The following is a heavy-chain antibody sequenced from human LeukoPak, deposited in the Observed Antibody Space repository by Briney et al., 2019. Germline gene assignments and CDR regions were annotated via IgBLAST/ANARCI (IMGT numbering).Heavy chain of an antibody. CDR3: ANWVSGAFDI. Sequence: GRSLRLSCAASGFTFSSYGMHWVRQAPGKGLEWVAVISYNGGNKYYADSVKGRFTISRDNSKNTLYLQMNSLRAEDTAVYYCANWVSGAFDIWGQGTMVTVSS. CDR2: ISYNGGNK. V-gene: IGHV3-30*18. CDR1: GFTFSSYG. J-gene: IGHJ3*02. D-gene: IGHD3-10*01.